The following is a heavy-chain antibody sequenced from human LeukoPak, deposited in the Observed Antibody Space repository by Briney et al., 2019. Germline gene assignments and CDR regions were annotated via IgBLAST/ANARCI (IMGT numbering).Heavy chain of an antibody. D-gene: IGHD2-15*01. J-gene: IGHJ6*02. CDR1: GGSISSSSYY. Sequence: SETLSLTCTVSGGSISSSSYYWGWIRQPPGKGLEWIGSIYYSGSTYYNPSLKSRVTISVDTSKNQFSLKLSSVTAADTAVYYCARHRLDCSGGSCYSESYYYGMDVWGQGTTVTVSS. CDR3: ARHRLDCSGGSCYSESYYYGMDV. V-gene: IGHV4-39*01. CDR2: IYYSGST.